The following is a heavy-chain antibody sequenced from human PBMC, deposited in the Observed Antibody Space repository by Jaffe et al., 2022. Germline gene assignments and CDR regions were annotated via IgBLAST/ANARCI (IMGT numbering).Heavy chain of an antibody. CDR3: ARRFRWVRGPLYYFDY. J-gene: IGHJ4*02. CDR2: IYHSGST. CDR1: GYSISSGYY. D-gene: IGHD3-10*01. V-gene: IGHV4-38-2*01. Sequence: QVQLQESGPGLVKPSETLSLTCAVSGYSISSGYYWGWIRQPPGKGLEWIGSIYHSGSTYYNPSLKSRVTISVDTSKNQFSLKLSSVTAADTAVYYCARRFRWVRGPLYYFDYWGQGTLVTVSS.